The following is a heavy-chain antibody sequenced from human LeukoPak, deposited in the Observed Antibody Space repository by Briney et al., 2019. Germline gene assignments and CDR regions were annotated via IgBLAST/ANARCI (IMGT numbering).Heavy chain of an antibody. D-gene: IGHD5-18*01. CDR1: GFTFSSYG. V-gene: IGHV3-30*18. J-gene: IGHJ4*02. CDR3: AKDIQLWTSGFDY. CDR2: ISYDGSNK. Sequence: GRSLRLSCAASGFTFSSYGMHWVRQAPGKGLEWVAVISYDGSNKYYADSVMGRFTISRDNSKNTLYLQMNSLRAEDTAVYYCAKDIQLWTSGFDYWGQGTLVTVSS.